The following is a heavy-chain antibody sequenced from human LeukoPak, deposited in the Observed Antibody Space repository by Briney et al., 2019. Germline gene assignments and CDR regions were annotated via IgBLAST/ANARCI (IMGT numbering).Heavy chain of an antibody. CDR3: AKEGYDIYYFDY. V-gene: IGHV3-74*01. J-gene: IGHJ4*02. CDR1: GFTFSSYW. Sequence: GGSLRLSCSGSGFTFSSYWMHWVRQAPGKGLVWVSRINSDGSSTTYADSVKGRLTISRDNAKNTMYLQMNSLRVEDTAVYYCAKEGYDIYYFDYWGQGTLVTVSS. CDR2: INSDGSST. D-gene: IGHD3-9*01.